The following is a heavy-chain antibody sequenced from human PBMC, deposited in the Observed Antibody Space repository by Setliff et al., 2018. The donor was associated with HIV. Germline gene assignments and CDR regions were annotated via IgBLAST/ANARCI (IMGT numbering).Heavy chain of an antibody. CDR3: AKDYTPTFWEYNWFDT. V-gene: IGHV3-23*01. D-gene: IGHD3-3*01. CDR1: GLTFDYYA. Sequence: GGSLRLSCEAYGLTFDYYAMTWVRQAPGKGLEWVSGISGSGDRTYYADSVKGRFTVSRDNSKNTLFLQMNNLRSEDTAIYFCAKDYTPTFWEYNWFDTCGQGTLVTVSS. CDR2: ISGSGDRT. J-gene: IGHJ5*02.